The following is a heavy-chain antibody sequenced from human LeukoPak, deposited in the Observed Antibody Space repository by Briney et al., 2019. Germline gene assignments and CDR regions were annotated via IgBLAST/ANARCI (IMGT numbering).Heavy chain of an antibody. V-gene: IGHV3-30*04. Sequence: GGSLRLSCAASGFTSSRYAVHWVRQGPGKGLDWVAVISFDGSDQYYADSVKGRFTISRDNSQNTVSLQMNSLKTEDTAVYFCARLSRSGATYFYYGMDVWGQGTTVIVSS. CDR3: ARLSRSGATYFYYGMDV. D-gene: IGHD3-22*01. CDR1: GFTSSRYA. CDR2: ISFDGSDQ. J-gene: IGHJ6*02.